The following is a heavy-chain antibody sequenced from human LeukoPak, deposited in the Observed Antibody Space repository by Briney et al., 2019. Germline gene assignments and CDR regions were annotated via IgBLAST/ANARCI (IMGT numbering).Heavy chain of an antibody. CDR2: MYYSGSA. CDR3: ARIGSFYYYYMDV. J-gene: IGHJ6*03. V-gene: IGHV4-59*01. D-gene: IGHD3-10*01. CDR1: GGSISSYY. Sequence: SETLSLTCTVSGGSISSYYWSWIRQPPGKGLEWIGYMYYSGSANYNPSLKSRVTISVDTSKNQFSLKLSSVTAADTAVYYCARIGSFYYYYMDVWAKGTTVTVSS.